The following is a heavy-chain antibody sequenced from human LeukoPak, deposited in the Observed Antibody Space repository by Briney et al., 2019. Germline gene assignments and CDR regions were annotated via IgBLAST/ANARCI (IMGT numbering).Heavy chain of an antibody. CDR2: ISGSGGGT. CDR3: AKRGVVIRVILVGFHKEAYYFDS. CDR1: GITLSNYG. V-gene: IGHV3-23*01. D-gene: IGHD3-22*01. J-gene: IGHJ4*02. Sequence: LPGGSLRLSCAVSGITLSNYGMSWVRQAPGKGLEWVAGISGSGGGTNYADSVKGRFTISRDNARNTLYLQMNSLRVEDTAAYFCAKRGVVIRVILVGFHKEAYYFDSQGQGALVTVSS.